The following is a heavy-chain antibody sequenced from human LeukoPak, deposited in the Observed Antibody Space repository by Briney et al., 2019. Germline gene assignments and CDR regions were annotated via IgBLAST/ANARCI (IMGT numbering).Heavy chain of an antibody. CDR3: ARAPGTTFDY. Sequence: KASETLSLTCTVSGYSISSGYYWGWIRQPPGKGLEWIGSIYHSGSTYYNPSLKSRVTISVDTSKNQFSLKLTSVTAADTAVYYCARAPGTTFDYWGHGNMVTVSS. CDR2: IYHSGST. J-gene: IGHJ4*01. V-gene: IGHV4-38-2*02. CDR1: GYSISSGYY. D-gene: IGHD4-17*01.